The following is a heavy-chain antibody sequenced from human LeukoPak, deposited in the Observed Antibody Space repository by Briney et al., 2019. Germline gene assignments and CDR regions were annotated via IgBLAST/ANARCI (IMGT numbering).Heavy chain of an antibody. CDR3: ARAASGVYSSGRIVY. J-gene: IGHJ4*02. V-gene: IGHV4-39*07. D-gene: IGHD6-19*01. CDR1: GGSISSGGYY. Sequence: SETPSLTCTVSGGSISSGGYYWSWIRQPPGKGLEWIGEINHSGSTNYNPSLKSRVTISVDTSKNQFSLKLSSVTAADTAVYYCARAASGVYSSGRIVYWGQGTLVTVSS. CDR2: INHSGST.